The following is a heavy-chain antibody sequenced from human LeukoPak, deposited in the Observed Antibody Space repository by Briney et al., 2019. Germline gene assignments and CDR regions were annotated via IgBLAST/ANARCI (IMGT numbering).Heavy chain of an antibody. CDR3: AKSRSGGGSCYNY. CDR1: GFIFSNYA. J-gene: IGHJ4*02. V-gene: IGHV3-23*01. CDR2: ISGSDDST. D-gene: IGHD2-15*01. Sequence: PGGSLRLSCAASGFIFSNYAMSWVRQAPGKGLEWVSTISGSDDSTYYADSVRGRFTISRDNSKNTQYLQMNSLRAEDTAVYYCAKSRSGGGSCYNYWGQGTLVTVSS.